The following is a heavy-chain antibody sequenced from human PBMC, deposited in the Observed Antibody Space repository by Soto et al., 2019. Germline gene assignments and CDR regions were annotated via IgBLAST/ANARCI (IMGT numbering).Heavy chain of an antibody. J-gene: IGHJ4*02. V-gene: IGHV3-74*01. CDR2: INDNGRVI. Sequence: GGSLRLSCAASAFRVSDYWMHWVRQAPGKGLEWVARINDNGRVINYADSVQARFTLSRDNAGNTVFLQMNSVRVDDTAVYFCVRDFRHSDFWGQGTLVTVSS. CDR1: AFRVSDYW. D-gene: IGHD2-21*01. CDR3: VRDFRHSDF.